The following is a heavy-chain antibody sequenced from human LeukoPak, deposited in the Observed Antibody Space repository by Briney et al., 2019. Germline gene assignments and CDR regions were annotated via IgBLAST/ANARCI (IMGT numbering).Heavy chain of an antibody. CDR1: GYTFTSYA. CDR2: INTNTGNP. D-gene: IGHD1-20*01. CDR3: ARDSSRHNWNDAPYHD. Sequence: ASVKVSCKASGYTFTSYAMNWVRQAPGQGLEWMGWINTNTGNPTYAQGFTGRFVFSLDTPVSTAYLQISSLKAEDTAVYYCARDSSRHNWNDAPYHDWGQGTLVTVSS. J-gene: IGHJ4*02. V-gene: IGHV7-4-1*02.